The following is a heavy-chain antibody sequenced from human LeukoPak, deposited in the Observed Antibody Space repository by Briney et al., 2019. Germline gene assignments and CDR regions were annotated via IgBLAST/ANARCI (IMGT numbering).Heavy chain of an antibody. CDR2: IYYSGTT. CDR1: GGSISSYY. J-gene: IGHJ5*02. CDR3: ASALSFWRRDNWFDP. Sequence: SETLSLTCTVSGGSISSYYWSWIRQPPGKGLEWIGYIYYSGTTNYNPSLKSRVTISVDTSKNQFSLKLSSVTAADTAVYYCASALSFWRRDNWFDPWGQGTLVTVSS. V-gene: IGHV4-59*12. D-gene: IGHD3-16*02.